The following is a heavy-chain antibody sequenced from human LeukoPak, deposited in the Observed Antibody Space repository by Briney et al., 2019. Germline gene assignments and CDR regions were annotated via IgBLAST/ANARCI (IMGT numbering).Heavy chain of an antibody. CDR1: GASINKYY. J-gene: IGHJ4*02. CDR3: ARSHLLDY. V-gene: IGHV4-59*01. CDR2: FFYSGST. Sequence: PSETLSLTCTVSGASINKYYWNWVRQPPGKGLEWIGYFFYSGSTRYNPSLKSRVTISVDTSKNQFSLKLSSVTAADTAVYYCARSHLLDYWGQGTLVTVSS.